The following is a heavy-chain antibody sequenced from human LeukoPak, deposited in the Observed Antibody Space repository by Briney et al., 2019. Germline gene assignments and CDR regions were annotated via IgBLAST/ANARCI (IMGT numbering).Heavy chain of an antibody. CDR1: GDSISSSNW. CDR2: IFQSGST. CDR3: GRRGSYSSSSRYWFDP. Sequence: SETLSLTCAVSGDSISSSNWWSWVRQSPGQGLEWIGEIFQSGSTSYNPSLKSRATISLDKSKNQFSLKLNSVTAADTAIYYCGRRGSYSSSSRYWFDPWGQGTLVTVSS. J-gene: IGHJ5*02. V-gene: IGHV4-4*02. D-gene: IGHD6-6*01.